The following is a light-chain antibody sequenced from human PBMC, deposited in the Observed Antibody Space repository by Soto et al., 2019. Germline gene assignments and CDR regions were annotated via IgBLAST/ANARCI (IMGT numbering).Light chain of an antibody. CDR1: SSDIGAYNF. CDR3: SSYTYTNTPLYV. Sequence: QSALTQPASASGSPGQSITISCTGTSSDIGAYNFVSWYQHHPGKAPKVLIYDVNNRPSGVSKRFSGSKSGNAASLTISGLQAEDEADYYCSSYTYTNTPLYVFGSGTKVTVL. CDR2: DVN. J-gene: IGLJ1*01. V-gene: IGLV2-14*03.